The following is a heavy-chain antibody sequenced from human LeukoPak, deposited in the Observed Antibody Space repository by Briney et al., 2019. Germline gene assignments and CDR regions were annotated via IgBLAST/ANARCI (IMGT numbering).Heavy chain of an antibody. CDR3: AREWTSSDKSGLDY. V-gene: IGHV3-30-3*01. D-gene: IGHD3-22*01. J-gene: IGHJ4*02. CDR1: GLSFSSFA. CDR2: LSHDGIYK. Sequence: GSLRLSCAVSGLSFSSFAMHWVRQAPGKGLEWVAALSHDGIYKHYVDSVKGRFTISRDNSKNTLFLQINGLRAEDTAVYYCAREWTSSDKSGLDYWGQGTLVTVSS.